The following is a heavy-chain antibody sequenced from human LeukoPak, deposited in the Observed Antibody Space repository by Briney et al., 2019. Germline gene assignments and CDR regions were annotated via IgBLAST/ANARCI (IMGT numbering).Heavy chain of an antibody. D-gene: IGHD3-10*01. Sequence: ALVKVSCKASGYTFTSYYMHWVRQAPGQGLEWMGIINPSGGSTSYAQKFQGRVTMTRDTSTSTVYMELSSPRSEDTAVYYCARDQTITMVRGTLNHAFDIWGQGTMVTVSS. CDR3: ARDQTITMVRGTLNHAFDI. J-gene: IGHJ3*02. CDR2: INPSGGST. V-gene: IGHV1-46*01. CDR1: GYTFTSYY.